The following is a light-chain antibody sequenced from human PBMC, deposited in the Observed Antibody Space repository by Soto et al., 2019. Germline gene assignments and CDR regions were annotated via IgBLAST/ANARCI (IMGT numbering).Light chain of an antibody. V-gene: IGKV3-15*01. CDR2: GAS. J-gene: IGKJ5*01. Sequence: EIVLTQSPGTLSLSPGERATLSCRASQSVSNNFLAWYQLKPGQAPRLLIYGASTRATGISARFSGSGSGTEFTLTISSLQSEDFAVYYCQQYHNWPITFGQGTRLEIK. CDR1: QSVSNN. CDR3: QQYHNWPIT.